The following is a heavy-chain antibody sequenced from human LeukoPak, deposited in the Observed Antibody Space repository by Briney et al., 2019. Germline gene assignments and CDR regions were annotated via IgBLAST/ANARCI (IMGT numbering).Heavy chain of an antibody. CDR2: ISSSGSTI. V-gene: IGHV3-48*04. D-gene: IGHD3-10*02. CDR1: GITFGSYG. J-gene: IGHJ6*04. Sequence: GGSLRLSCAASGITFGSYGMHWGRQAPGKGLEWVSYISSSGSTIYYADSVKGRFTISRDNAKNSLYLQMNSLRAEDTAVYYCAELGITMIGGVWGKGTTVTISS. CDR3: AELGITMIGGV.